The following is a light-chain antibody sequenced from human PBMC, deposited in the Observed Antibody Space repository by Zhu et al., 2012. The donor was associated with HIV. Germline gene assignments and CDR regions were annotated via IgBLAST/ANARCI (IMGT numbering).Light chain of an antibody. CDR2: GTS. CDR1: QSVGSSY. Sequence: NVLTQSPAILSLSPGERATLSCRASQSVGSSYLAWYQHKPGQAPRLLMYGTSNRATGIPDRFSGSGSGTDFSLTINGLEPEDCAVYYCQHYGSSRGTFGQGTKVEI. J-gene: IGKJ2*02. CDR3: QHYGSSRGT. V-gene: IGKV3-20*01.